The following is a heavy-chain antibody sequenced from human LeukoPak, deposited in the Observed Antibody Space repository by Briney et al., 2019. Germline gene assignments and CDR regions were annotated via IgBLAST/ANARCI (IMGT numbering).Heavy chain of an antibody. Sequence: GGSLRLSCAASGFTFSNAWMSWVRQAPGKGREWVCRIKSKTDGGTTDYAAPVKGRFTISRDDSKNTLYLQMNSLKTEDTAVYSCTTDVTVVVIPDEYFQYWGQGTLVTVSS. V-gene: IGHV3-15*01. D-gene: IGHD3-22*01. CDR2: IKSKTDGGTT. CDR1: GFTFSNAW. J-gene: IGHJ1*01. CDR3: TTDVTVVVIPDEYFQY.